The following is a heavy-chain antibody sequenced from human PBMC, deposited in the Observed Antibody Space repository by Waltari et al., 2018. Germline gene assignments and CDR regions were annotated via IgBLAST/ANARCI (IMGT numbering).Heavy chain of an antibody. CDR2: IDWDDDK. CDR1: GFSLSNSGMC. V-gene: IGHV2-70*15. Sequence: QVTLRESGPALVKPTQTLTLTCTFSGFSLSNSGMCVSWLRQPPGKALEWLARIDWDDDKYYSTSLKTRLTISKDTSKNQVVLTMTNMDPVDTATYYCARIIAARRDYGMDVWGQGTTVTVSS. J-gene: IGHJ6*02. D-gene: IGHD6-6*01. CDR3: ARIIAARRDYGMDV.